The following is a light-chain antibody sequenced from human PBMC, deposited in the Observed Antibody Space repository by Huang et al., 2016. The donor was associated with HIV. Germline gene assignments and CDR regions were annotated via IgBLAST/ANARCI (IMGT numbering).Light chain of an antibody. J-gene: IGKJ4*01. Sequence: DIVMTQSPDSLAVSLGERATINCKSKRSLLYSSNSKHYLAWYKQRPGQPPNLLIYWASTRESGVPDRFSGSGSGTDFTLTITSLQAEDVAIYYCQQYYSLPLTFGGGTKVEIK. V-gene: IGKV4-1*01. CDR3: QQYYSLPLT. CDR2: WAS. CDR1: RSLLYSSNSKHY.